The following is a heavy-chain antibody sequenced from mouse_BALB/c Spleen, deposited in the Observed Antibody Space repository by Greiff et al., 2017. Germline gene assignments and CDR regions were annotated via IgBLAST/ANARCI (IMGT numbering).Heavy chain of an antibody. Sequence: ESGPGLVKPSQSLSLTCTVTGYSITSDYAWNWIRQFPGNKLEWMGYISYSGSTSYNPSLKSRISITRDTSKNQFFLQLNSVTTEDTATYYCARIYDGYLYFDYWGQGTTLTVSS. J-gene: IGHJ2*01. CDR3: ARIYDGYLYFDY. D-gene: IGHD2-3*01. CDR1: GYSITSDYA. V-gene: IGHV3-2*02. CDR2: ISYSGST.